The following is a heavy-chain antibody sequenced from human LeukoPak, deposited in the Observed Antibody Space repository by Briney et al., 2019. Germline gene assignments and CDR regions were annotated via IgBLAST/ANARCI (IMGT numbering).Heavy chain of an antibody. Sequence: PSETLSLTCTVSGGSISSGDYYWSWIRQPPGKGLEWIGYIYYSGSTNYNPSLKSRVTISVDTSKNQFSLKLSSVTAADTAVYYCAKAYSSSDYYYMDVWGKGTTVTVSS. CDR2: IYYSGST. CDR3: AKAYSSSDYYYMDV. D-gene: IGHD6-6*01. J-gene: IGHJ6*03. V-gene: IGHV4-61*08. CDR1: GGSISSGDYY.